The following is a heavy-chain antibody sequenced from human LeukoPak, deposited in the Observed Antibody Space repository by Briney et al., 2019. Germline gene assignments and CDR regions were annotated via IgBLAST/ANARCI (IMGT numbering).Heavy chain of an antibody. Sequence: KPSETLSLTCAVYGGSFSGYYWSWIRQPPGKGLEWIGEINHSGSTNYNPSLKSRVTISVDTSKNQFSLKLSSVTAPDPAVDYCVRPEYCSSTTCYLDYWGQGTLVTVSS. V-gene: IGHV4-34*01. CDR1: GGSFSGYY. D-gene: IGHD2-2*01. J-gene: IGHJ4*02. CDR3: VRPEYCSSTTCYLDY. CDR2: INHSGST.